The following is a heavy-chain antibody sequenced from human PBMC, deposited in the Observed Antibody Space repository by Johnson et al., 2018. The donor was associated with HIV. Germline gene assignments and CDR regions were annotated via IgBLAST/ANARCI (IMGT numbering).Heavy chain of an antibody. CDR1: GFTVSSNY. CDR3: ALAYSYGAFVI. D-gene: IGHD5-18*01. Sequence: VESGGGLVQPGGSLRVSCAASGFTVSSNYMSWVRQAPGQGLEWVSVIYSGGSTYYADSVKGRYTISRDNSKNTLYLQMNSLKADDTAVYYCALAYSYGAFVIWGKGTRVTFSS. J-gene: IGHJ3*02. V-gene: IGHV3-66*01. CDR2: IYSGGST.